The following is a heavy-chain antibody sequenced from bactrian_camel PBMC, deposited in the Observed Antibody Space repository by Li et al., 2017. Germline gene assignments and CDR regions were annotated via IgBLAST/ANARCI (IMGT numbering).Heavy chain of an antibody. CDR1: GFTLSDAK. V-gene: IGHV3S60*01. CDR2: ISSGGLT. Sequence: VQLVESGGGSVQTGETLRLSCTASGFTLSDAKLGWYRQAPGNGCELVSTISSGGLTSYGDSVKGRFTISRDNAKNTAYLQLNSLKTEDTAMYYCMDWALDYWGQGTQVTVS. CDR3: MDWALDY. J-gene: IGHJ4*01. D-gene: IGHD1*01.